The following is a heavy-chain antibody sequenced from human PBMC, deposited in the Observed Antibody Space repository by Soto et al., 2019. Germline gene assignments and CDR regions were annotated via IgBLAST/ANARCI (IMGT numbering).Heavy chain of an antibody. V-gene: IGHV4-59*01. CDR2: IYYSGST. J-gene: IGHJ3*02. Sequence: SETLSLTCTVSVGSISSYYWSWIRQPPGKGLEWIGYIYYSGSTNYNPSLKSRFTISVDTSKNQFSLKLSSVTAADTAVYYCARVEHYYDSSGYHDAFDIWGQGTMVTVSS. D-gene: IGHD3-22*01. CDR1: VGSISSYY. CDR3: ARVEHYYDSSGYHDAFDI.